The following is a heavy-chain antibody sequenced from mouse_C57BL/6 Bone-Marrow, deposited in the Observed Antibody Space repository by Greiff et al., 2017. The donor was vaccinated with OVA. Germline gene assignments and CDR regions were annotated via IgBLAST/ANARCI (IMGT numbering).Heavy chain of an antibody. CDR2: INPNNGCT. V-gene: IGHV1-19*01. J-gene: IGHJ2*01. D-gene: IGHD2-3*01. CDR3: ESWVDDYYDCGC. Sequence: VQLQQSGPVLAKPGASVKMSCKASGYTFTNYYMHWVKQSHGKSLEWIGVINPNNGCTRYNQKFKGKATLTADKSSSTAYMELNSLTSEDSAVYDCESWVDDYYDCGCWGQGTTLTVSS. CDR1: GYTFTNYY.